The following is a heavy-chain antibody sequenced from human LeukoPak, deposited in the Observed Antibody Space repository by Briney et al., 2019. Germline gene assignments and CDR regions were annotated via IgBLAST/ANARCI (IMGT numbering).Heavy chain of an antibody. CDR3: ARDGFLEWTYYYYYGMDV. J-gene: IGHJ6*02. D-gene: IGHD3-3*01. CDR2: ISAYNGNT. CDR1: GYTFTSYG. V-gene: IGHV1-18*01. Sequence: GASVKVSCKASGYTFTSYGIGWVRQAPGQGLEWMGWISAYNGNTNYAQKLQGRVTMTTDTSTSTAYMELRSLRSDDTAVYYCARDGFLEWTYYYYYGMDVWGQGTTVTVSS.